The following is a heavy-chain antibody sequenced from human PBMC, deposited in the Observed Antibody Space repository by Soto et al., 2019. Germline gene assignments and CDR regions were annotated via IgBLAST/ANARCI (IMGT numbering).Heavy chain of an antibody. CDR1: KAFTDRTS. Sequence: SMTLSHNRTSSKAFTDRTSCISIPHPPGKGLEWMGYIFYSWSTNYSPSLNSRVSITVDTSKNQLSLNLSSVTAADTAVDYCVKVSAVTEIDYRGLGNSVTVS. D-gene: IGHD4-17*01. V-gene: IGHV4-59*01. J-gene: IGHJ4*01. CDR2: IFYSWST. CDR3: VKVSAVTEIDY.